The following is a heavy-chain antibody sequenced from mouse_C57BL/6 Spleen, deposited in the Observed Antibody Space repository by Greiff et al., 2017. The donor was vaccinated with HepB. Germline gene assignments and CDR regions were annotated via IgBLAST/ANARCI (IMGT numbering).Heavy chain of an antibody. J-gene: IGHJ2*01. CDR2: IDPETGGT. CDR1: GYTFTDYE. CDR3: TRSGGYDYLDY. V-gene: IGHV1-15*01. D-gene: IGHD2-3*01. Sequence: VKLQQSGAELVRPGASVTLSCKASGYTFTDYEMHWVKQTPVHGLEWIGAIDPETGGTAYNQKFKGKAILTADKSSSTAYMELRSLTSEDSAVYYCTRSGGYDYLDYWGQGTTLTVSS.